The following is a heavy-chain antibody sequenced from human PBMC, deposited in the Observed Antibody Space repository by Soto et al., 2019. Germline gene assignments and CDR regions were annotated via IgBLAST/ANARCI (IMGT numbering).Heavy chain of an antibody. Sequence: GGSLRLSCAASGFTFSSYEMNWVRQAPGKRLEWVSYISSSGSTIYYADSVKGRFTISRDNAKNSLYLQMNSLRAEDTAVYYCARVSLPYSSGWYPYYYYGMDVWGQGTTVTVSS. CDR3: ARVSLPYSSGWYPYYYYGMDV. CDR1: GFTFSSYE. CDR2: ISSSGSTI. V-gene: IGHV3-48*03. J-gene: IGHJ6*02. D-gene: IGHD6-19*01.